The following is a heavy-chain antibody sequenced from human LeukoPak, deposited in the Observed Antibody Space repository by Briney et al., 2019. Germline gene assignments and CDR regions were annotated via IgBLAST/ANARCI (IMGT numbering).Heavy chain of an antibody. Sequence: SETLSVTCTVSRASISTSRYYWGWIRQPPGKGLEWIGTIYYSGTTYYNPPLKSRVTISLDTSKNQFSLKLSSVTAADTALYFCASAPGTFFDYWGQGTLVTVSP. CDR3: ASAPGTFFDY. V-gene: IGHV4-39*01. CDR1: RASISTSRYY. CDR2: IYYSGTT. J-gene: IGHJ4*02. D-gene: IGHD1-14*01.